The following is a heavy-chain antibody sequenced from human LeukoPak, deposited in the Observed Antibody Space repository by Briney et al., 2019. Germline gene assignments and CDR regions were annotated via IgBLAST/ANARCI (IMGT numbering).Heavy chain of an antibody. D-gene: IGHD4-17*01. V-gene: IGHV5-51*01. CDR1: GYSFTSYW. CDR2: IYPGDSDT. Sequence: GGSLRLSCKGSGYSFTSYWIGWVRQMPGKGRECMGIIYPGDSDTRYSPSFEGHVTISADKSISTAYLQWSSLKASDTAMYYCARQLRPYYYYMDVWGKGTTVTVSS. CDR3: ARQLRPYYYYMDV. J-gene: IGHJ6*03.